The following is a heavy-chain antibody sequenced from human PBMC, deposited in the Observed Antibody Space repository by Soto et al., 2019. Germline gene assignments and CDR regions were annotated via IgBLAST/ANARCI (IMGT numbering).Heavy chain of an antibody. CDR1: GYIFTTSA. V-gene: IGHV1-3*04. CDR3: ARDRATGFGSVVRRNWLDP. CDR2: INTGNGNT. Sequence: QIQLVQSGAEVKKPGASVRVSCMTSGYIFTTSAMHWVRLAPGQRLEWLGWINTGNGNTQYSQNFQGRVTITRDTSAKTAHMELSSLRSEDTAVYYCARDRATGFGSVVRRNWLDPWGQGTLVTVSS. J-gene: IGHJ5*02. D-gene: IGHD2-15*01.